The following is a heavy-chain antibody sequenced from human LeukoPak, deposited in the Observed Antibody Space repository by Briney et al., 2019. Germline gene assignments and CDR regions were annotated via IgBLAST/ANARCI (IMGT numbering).Heavy chain of an antibody. CDR3: ALGYCGGGSCYAREYFQH. Sequence: SETLSLTCTVSGGSISSGGYYWTWIRQHPGKDLEWIGYIYYSGSTYYNPSLKSRVTISVDTSKNQFSLRLSSVTAADTAVYYYALGYCGGGSCYAREYFQHWGQGTLVTVSS. V-gene: IGHV4-31*03. CDR2: IYYSGST. J-gene: IGHJ1*01. D-gene: IGHD2-15*01. CDR1: GGSISSGGYY.